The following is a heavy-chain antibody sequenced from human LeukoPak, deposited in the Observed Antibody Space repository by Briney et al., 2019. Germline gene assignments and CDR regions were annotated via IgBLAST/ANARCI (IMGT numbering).Heavy chain of an antibody. CDR1: GFTFSTYG. Sequence: GGSLRLSCAASGFTFSTYGMSWVRQAPGKGLEWLSSISGTTITIYYADSVKGRFTISRDNAKNSLYLQMSGLRDEDTAVYHCATSGSYSSGDFDYWGQGTLVTVSS. J-gene: IGHJ4*02. CDR3: ATSGSYSSGDFDY. V-gene: IGHV3-48*02. CDR2: ISGTTITI. D-gene: IGHD3-10*01.